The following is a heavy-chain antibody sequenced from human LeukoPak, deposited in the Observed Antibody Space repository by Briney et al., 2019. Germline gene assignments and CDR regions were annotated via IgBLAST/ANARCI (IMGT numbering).Heavy chain of an antibody. J-gene: IGHJ4*02. D-gene: IGHD1-26*01. Sequence: ASVKVSCTASGYTFTSYGISWVRQAPGQGLEWMGWISAYNGNTNYAQKLQGRVTMTTDTSTSTAYMELRSLRSDDTAVYYCAREEVGAPQKAFDYWGQGTLVTVSS. CDR1: GYTFTSYG. CDR2: ISAYNGNT. CDR3: AREEVGAPQKAFDY. V-gene: IGHV1-18*01.